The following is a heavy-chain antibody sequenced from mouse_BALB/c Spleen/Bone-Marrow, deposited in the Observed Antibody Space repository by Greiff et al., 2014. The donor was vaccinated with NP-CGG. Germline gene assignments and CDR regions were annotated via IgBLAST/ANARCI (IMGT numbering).Heavy chain of an antibody. J-gene: IGHJ4*01. CDR1: GFNIKDTY. CDR2: IDPANGNT. Sequence: VQFQQPGAELVKPGASVKLSCTASGFNIKDTYIHWVKQRPEQGLEWIGRIDPANGNTKYDPKFQGKATITADTSSNTAYLHLSSLTSEDTAVYYCARYRYYGSSGWDYWGQGTSVTVSS. V-gene: IGHV14-3*02. D-gene: IGHD1-1*01. CDR3: ARYRYYGSSGWDY.